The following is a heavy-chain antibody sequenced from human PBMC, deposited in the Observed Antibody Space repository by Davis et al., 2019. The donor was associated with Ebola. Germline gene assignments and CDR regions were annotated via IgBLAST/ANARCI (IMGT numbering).Heavy chain of an antibody. D-gene: IGHD6-19*01. CDR3: ARPAVAGFYYGLDV. Sequence: SETLSLTCAVYGGSFSGYYWSWIRQPPGKGLEWIGEINHSGSTNYNPSLKSRVTIALDTSTNQFSLKLSPVTAADTAVYYCARPAVAGFYYGLDVWGQGTTVTVSS. J-gene: IGHJ6*02. V-gene: IGHV4-34*01. CDR1: GGSFSGYY. CDR2: INHSGST.